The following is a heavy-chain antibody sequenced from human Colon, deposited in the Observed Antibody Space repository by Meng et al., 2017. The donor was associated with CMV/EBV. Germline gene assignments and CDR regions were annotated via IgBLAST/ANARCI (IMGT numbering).Heavy chain of an antibody. D-gene: IGHD3-16*02. CDR2: ISDNGRNK. CDR3: ARQTNSYDPLWGSYRYMEY. J-gene: IGHJ4*02. V-gene: IGHV3-30*19. CDR1: GFTFSSYG. Sequence: GESLKISCPASGFTFSSYGMHWVRQAPGKGLEWVAVISDNGRNKYHADSVKGRFTISRANSENTLFLQMTSLRDEDTAVYYCARQTNSYDPLWGSYRYMEYWGQGALVTVSS.